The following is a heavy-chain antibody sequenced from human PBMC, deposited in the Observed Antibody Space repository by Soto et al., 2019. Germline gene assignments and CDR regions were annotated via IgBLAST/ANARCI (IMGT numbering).Heavy chain of an antibody. CDR1: GFTVSSYA. V-gene: IGHV3-23*01. D-gene: IGHD2-15*01. Sequence: PGGALRLSCAASGFTVSSYAMGWVRQGPGKGLEWVAVVSIGGSTHYADSVRGRFTISRDNSKNTLSLQMNSLTAEDTAVYFCAKRRGAGGHFDYWGQVGLLTVSA. J-gene: IGHJ4*02. CDR3: AKRRGAGGHFDY. CDR2: VSIGGST.